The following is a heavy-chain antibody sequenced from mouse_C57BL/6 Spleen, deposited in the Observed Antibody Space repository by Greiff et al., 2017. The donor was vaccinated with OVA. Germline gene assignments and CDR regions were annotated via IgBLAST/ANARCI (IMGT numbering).Heavy chain of an antibody. CDR1: GYTFTSYW. V-gene: IGHV1-53*01. CDR2: INPSNGGT. D-gene: IGHD1-1*01. CDR3: ARLAYYGSRYFDY. Sequence: QVQLQQPGTELVKPGASVKLSCKASGYTFTSYWMHWVKQRPGQGLEWIGNINPSNGGTNYNEKFKSKATLTVDKSSSTAYMQLSSLASEDSAVYYCARLAYYGSRYFDYWGQGTTLTVSS. J-gene: IGHJ2*01.